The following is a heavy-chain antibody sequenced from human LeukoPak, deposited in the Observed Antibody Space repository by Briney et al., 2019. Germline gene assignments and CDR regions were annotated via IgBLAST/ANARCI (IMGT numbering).Heavy chain of an antibody. J-gene: IGHJ5*02. D-gene: IGHD1-26*01. CDR1: GYTFTSYG. Sequence: ASVKVSCKASGYTFTSYGISWVRQAPGQGLEWMGWISAYNGNTNYARTLQGRVTMTTDTSTSTAYMELRSLRSDDTAVYYCARGRRSGSYYNWFDPWGQGTLVTVSS. CDR3: ARGRRSGSYYNWFDP. V-gene: IGHV1-18*01. CDR2: ISAYNGNT.